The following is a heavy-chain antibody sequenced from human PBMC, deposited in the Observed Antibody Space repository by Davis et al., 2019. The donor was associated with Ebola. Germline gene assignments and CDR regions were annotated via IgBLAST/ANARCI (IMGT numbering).Heavy chain of an antibody. CDR1: GFTFSSYA. V-gene: IGHV3-30-3*01. D-gene: IGHD2-2*01. J-gene: IGHJ4*02. CDR3: ARDHIVPAALDY. Sequence: PGGSLRLSCAASGFTFSSYAMHWVRQAPGKGLEWVAVISYDGSNKYYADSVKGRFTISRDNSKNTLYLQMNSLRAEDTAVYYCARDHIVPAALDYWGQGTLVTVSS. CDR2: ISYDGSNK.